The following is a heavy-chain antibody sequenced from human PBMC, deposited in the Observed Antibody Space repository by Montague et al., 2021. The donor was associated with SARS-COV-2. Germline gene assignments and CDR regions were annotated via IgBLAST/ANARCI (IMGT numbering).Heavy chain of an antibody. Sequence: ETLSLTCTVSGGSISSYYWSWIRQPPGKGLEWIGYIYYGGSTNYNPSLKSRVTISVDTSKNQFSLKLSSVTAADTAVYYCARGYDYWGQGTLVTVSS. D-gene: IGHD6-13*01. CDR3: ARGYDY. J-gene: IGHJ4*02. V-gene: IGHV4-59*08. CDR2: IYYGGST. CDR1: GGSISSYY.